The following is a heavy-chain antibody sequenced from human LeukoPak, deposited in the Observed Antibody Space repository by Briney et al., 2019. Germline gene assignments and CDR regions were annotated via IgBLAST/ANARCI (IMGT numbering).Heavy chain of an antibody. CDR2: IKEDGSEK. V-gene: IGHV3-7*02. CDR3: AKGGYYERPWYFDY. D-gene: IGHD3-22*01. CDR1: GFPFSSYW. J-gene: IGHJ4*02. Sequence: GGSLRLSCAASGFPFSSYWMSWVRQTLGKGLEWVANIKEDGSEKYYVDSVKGRFTISRDNSKNALYLQMNSLRAEDTAVYYCAKGGYYERPWYFDYWGQGTLVTVSS.